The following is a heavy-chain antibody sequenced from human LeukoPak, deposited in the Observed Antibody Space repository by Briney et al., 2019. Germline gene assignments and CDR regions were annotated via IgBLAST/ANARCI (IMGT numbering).Heavy chain of an antibody. Sequence: PGGSLRLSCAASRFTFSSYAMHWVRQAPGKGLEYVSAISSNGGSTYYANSVKGRFTISRDNSKNTLYLQMGSLRAEDMAVYYCARGSVTGDDAFDIWGQGTMVTVSS. D-gene: IGHD1-20*01. CDR3: ARGSVTGDDAFDI. CDR2: ISSNGGST. J-gene: IGHJ3*02. V-gene: IGHV3-64*01. CDR1: RFTFSSYA.